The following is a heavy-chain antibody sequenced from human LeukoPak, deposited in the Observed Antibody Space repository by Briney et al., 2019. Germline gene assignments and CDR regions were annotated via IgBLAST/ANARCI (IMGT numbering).Heavy chain of an antibody. CDR3: ARGKGIGYYYYYMDV. Sequence: SETLSLTCSVSGGSISSSSSYWGWIRQPPGKGLEWIGSIYYSGSTYYNPSLKSRVTISVDTSKNQFSLRLSSVTAADTAVYYCARGKGIGYYYYYMDVWGKGTTVTVSS. J-gene: IGHJ6*03. CDR1: GGSISSSSSY. V-gene: IGHV4-39*07. CDR2: IYYSGST. D-gene: IGHD3-10*01.